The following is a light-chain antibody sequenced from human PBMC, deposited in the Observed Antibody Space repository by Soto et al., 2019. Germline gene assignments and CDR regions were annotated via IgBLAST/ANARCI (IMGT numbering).Light chain of an antibody. J-gene: IGKJ1*01. CDR2: GAA. V-gene: IGKV3-20*01. CDR3: PQYLTAPET. Sequence: EIVVTQSPGTMSLSPGERATLSCRASQSFGSNYLAWYQQKPGQAPRLLIYGAASRASRTPDRVSASGSGTDLTLNIIRLEHEDFAVYHCPQYLTAPETFGQRTKVEI. CDR1: QSFGSNY.